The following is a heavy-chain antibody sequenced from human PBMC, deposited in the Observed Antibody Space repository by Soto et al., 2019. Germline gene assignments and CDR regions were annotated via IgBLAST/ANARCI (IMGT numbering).Heavy chain of an antibody. V-gene: IGHV3-74*01. Sequence: EVQLVESGGAIVQPGGSLRLSCAASGFTFSTYWMHWVRQGPGKGLVWVSRIRGDGTRTNYADSVRGRFTVSRDNAKNTLYLQINSLTAEDTAVYYCARGTLTSIDMVDYWGQGTLVTVSS. D-gene: IGHD2-21*01. CDR2: IRGDGTRT. CDR1: GFTFSTYW. CDR3: ARGTLTSIDMVDY. J-gene: IGHJ4*02.